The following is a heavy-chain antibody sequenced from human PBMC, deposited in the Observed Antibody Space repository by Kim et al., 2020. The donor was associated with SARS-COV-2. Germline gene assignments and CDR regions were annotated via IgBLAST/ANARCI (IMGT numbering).Heavy chain of an antibody. V-gene: IGHV3-7*01. D-gene: IGHD5-12*01. J-gene: IGHJ4*02. Sequence: GGSLRLSCAASGFTFSSAWMTCFRQAPGKGLEWVANINRDGSKENYVDSVKGRFTISRDNAKSSVFLQMYNLRAEDTAVFYCARDIDESGYDRNDYWGQG. CDR3: ARDIDESGYDRNDY. CDR1: GFTFSSAW. CDR2: INRDGSKE.